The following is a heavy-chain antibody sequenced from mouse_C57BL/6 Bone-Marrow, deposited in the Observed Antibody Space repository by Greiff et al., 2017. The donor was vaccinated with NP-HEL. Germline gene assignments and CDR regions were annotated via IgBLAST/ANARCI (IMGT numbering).Heavy chain of an antibody. V-gene: IGHV1-19*01. Sequence: VQLQQSGPVLVKPGASVKMSCKASGYTFTDYYMNWVKPSHGKSLEWIGVINPYNGGTSYNQKFKGKATLTVDKSSSTAYMELNSLTSEDSAVYYCAMVTTRAWFAYWGQGTLVTVSA. CDR2: INPYNGGT. CDR1: GYTFTDYY. CDR3: AMVTTRAWFAY. D-gene: IGHD2-2*01. J-gene: IGHJ3*01.